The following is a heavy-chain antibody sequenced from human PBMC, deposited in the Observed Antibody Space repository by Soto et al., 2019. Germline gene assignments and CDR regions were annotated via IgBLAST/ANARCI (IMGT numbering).Heavy chain of an antibody. J-gene: IGHJ4*02. CDR1: GFTFSSYG. CDR2: IWYDGSNK. D-gene: IGHD6-13*01. V-gene: IGHV3-33*01. Sequence: GGSLRLSCAASGFTFSSYGMHWVRQAPGKGLEWVAVIWYDGSNKYYADSVKSRFTISRDNSKNTLYLQMNSLRAEDTAVYYCASTGQYSSSWYWYFDYWGQGTLVTVSS. CDR3: ASTGQYSSSWYWYFDY.